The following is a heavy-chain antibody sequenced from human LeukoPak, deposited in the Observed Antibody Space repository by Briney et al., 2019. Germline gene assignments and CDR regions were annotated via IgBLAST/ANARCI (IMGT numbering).Heavy chain of an antibody. J-gene: IGHJ3*02. D-gene: IGHD4-23*01. CDR2: ISYDGSNK. V-gene: IGHV3-30*18. CDR3: AKDLGGDYAGAFDI. Sequence: GRSLRLSCAASGFTFSSYGMHWVRQAPGKGLEWVAVISYDGSNKYYADSVKGRFTISRDNSKNTLYLQMNSLRAEDTAVYYCAKDLGGDYAGAFDIWGQGTMVTVSS. CDR1: GFTFSSYG.